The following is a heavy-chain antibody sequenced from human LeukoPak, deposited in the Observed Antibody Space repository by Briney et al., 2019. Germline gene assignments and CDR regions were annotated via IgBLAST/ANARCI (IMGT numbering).Heavy chain of an antibody. CDR3: ARDRRSGSYGGMFDY. J-gene: IGHJ4*02. CDR2: ISSSSSTI. V-gene: IGHV3-48*01. CDR1: GVIFSSYS. Sequence: PGGSLRLSCAASGVIFSSYSMNWVRQAPGKGLEWVSYISSSSSTIYYADSVKGRFTISRDNAKNSLYLQMNSLRAEDTAVYYCARDRRSGSYGGMFDYWGQGTLVTVSS. D-gene: IGHD3-10*01.